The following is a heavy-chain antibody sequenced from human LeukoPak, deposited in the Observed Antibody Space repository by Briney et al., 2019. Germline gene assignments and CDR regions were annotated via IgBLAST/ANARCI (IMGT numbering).Heavy chain of an antibody. CDR1: GFTFSSYW. J-gene: IGHJ5*02. V-gene: IGHV3-74*01. D-gene: IGHD2-21*02. CDR3: VRASLVATGIPGS. Sequence: PGGSLRLSCAASGFTFSSYWMLWVRQAPGKGLEWVSRVNSDESSTVYADSVRGRFTISRDNANNTLYLQMNSLRAEDTAVYFFVRASLVATGIPGSWGQGILVSVSS. CDR2: VNSDESST.